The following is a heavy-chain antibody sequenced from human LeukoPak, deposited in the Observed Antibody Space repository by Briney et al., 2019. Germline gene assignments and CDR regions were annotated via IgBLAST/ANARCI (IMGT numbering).Heavy chain of an antibody. Sequence: SETLSLTCTVSGGSISSYYWSWIRQPQGKGLEWIGHIYGSGSNNYNPSLKSRVPLSVDTSKNQFSLKLSCVTAADTAVYYCAREGTSGTHLNWFDPWGQGTLVTVSS. D-gene: IGHD1-1*01. CDR2: IYGSGSN. J-gene: IGHJ5*02. V-gene: IGHV4-59*01. CDR3: AREGTSGTHLNWFDP. CDR1: GGSISSYY.